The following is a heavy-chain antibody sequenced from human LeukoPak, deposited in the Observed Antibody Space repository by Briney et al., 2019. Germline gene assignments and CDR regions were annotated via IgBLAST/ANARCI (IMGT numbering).Heavy chain of an antibody. V-gene: IGHV3-11*01. CDR3: ATDSSGYYWEPDY. CDR2: ISSSGSTI. D-gene: IGHD3-22*01. Sequence: GGSLRLSCAASGFTFSDYYMSWISQAPGKGLEWVSYISSSGSTIYYADSVKGRFTISRDNAKNSLYLQMNSLRAEDTAVYYCATDSSGYYWEPDYWGQGTLVTVSS. J-gene: IGHJ4*02. CDR1: GFTFSDYY.